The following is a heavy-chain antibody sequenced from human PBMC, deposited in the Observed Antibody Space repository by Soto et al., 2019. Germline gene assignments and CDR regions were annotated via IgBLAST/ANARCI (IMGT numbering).Heavy chain of an antibody. CDR1: GYTFTSYG. CDR3: ARAEYYYDSSAELRVPVDY. Sequence: ASVKVSCKASGYTFTSYGISWVRQAPGQGLEWMGWISAYNGNTNYAQKLQGRVTMTTDTSTSTAYMELRSLRSDDTAVYYCARAEYYYDSSAELRVPVDYWGQGTLVTVSS. CDR2: ISAYNGNT. V-gene: IGHV1-18*04. J-gene: IGHJ4*02. D-gene: IGHD3-22*01.